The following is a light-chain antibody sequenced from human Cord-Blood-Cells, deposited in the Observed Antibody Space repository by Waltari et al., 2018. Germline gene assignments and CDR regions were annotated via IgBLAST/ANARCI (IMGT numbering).Light chain of an antibody. J-gene: IGKJ4*01. CDR3: QKYNSAPLT. V-gene: IGKV1-27*01. CDR2: AAS. Sequence: DIQTTQHTSPLSASLADRVTITCRPSQGISNYLAWYQQKPGKVPKLLIYAASTLQSGVPSRFSGSGSGTDFTLTISSLQPEDVATYYCQKYNSAPLTFGGGTKVEIK. CDR1: QGISNY.